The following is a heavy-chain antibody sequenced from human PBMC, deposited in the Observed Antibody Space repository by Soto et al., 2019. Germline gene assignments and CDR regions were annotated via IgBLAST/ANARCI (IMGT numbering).Heavy chain of an antibody. CDR1: GGTFSSYA. V-gene: IGHV1-69*01. D-gene: IGHD3-10*01. CDR3: ARGLLWFGELPSPFDY. J-gene: IGHJ4*02. CDR2: IIPIFGTA. Sequence: QVQLVQSGAEVKKPGSSVKVSCKASGGTFSSYAISWVRQAPGQGLEWMGGIIPIFGTANYAQKFQGRVTITADESTSKAYMELSSLRSEVTAVYYCARGLLWFGELPSPFDYWGQGTLVTVSS.